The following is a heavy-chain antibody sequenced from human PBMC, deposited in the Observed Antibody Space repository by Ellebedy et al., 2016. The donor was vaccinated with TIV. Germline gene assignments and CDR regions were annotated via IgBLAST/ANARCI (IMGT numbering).Heavy chain of an antibody. CDR1: GDSISSNY. D-gene: IGHD5-12*01. Sequence: MPSETLSLTCTVSGDSISSNYWSWIRQPPGKGLEWIGYFNYSGSTNYNPSLKSRVSISVDTSKNQFSLKLNSVTAADTAVYFCARVGTPNSGDERHDASDIWGQGTMVTVSS. V-gene: IGHV4-59*01. J-gene: IGHJ3*02. CDR2: FNYSGST. CDR3: ARVGTPNSGDERHDASDI.